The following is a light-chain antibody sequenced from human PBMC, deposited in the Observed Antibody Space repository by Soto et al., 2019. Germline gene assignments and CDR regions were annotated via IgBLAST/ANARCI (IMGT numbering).Light chain of an antibody. CDR3: NSYTSNNTYV. CDR2: DVS. V-gene: IGLV2-14*03. CDR1: SSDVGAFNY. J-gene: IGLJ1*01. Sequence: QSVLTQPASVSGSPGQAITISCSGTSSDVGAFNYVSWYQQHPGKAPKLMIYDVSNRPSGVSNRFSGSKSGNTASLTISGLRAEDEADYYCNSYTSNNTYVFGTGKKVTVL.